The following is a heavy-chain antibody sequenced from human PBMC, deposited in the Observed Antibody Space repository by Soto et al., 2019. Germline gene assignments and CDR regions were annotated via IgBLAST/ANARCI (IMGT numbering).Heavy chain of an antibody. CDR3: AGGSIAARRTRVGYY. CDR2: MNPNSGNT. D-gene: IGHD6-6*01. CDR1: GYTFTSYD. Sequence: QVQLVQSGAEVKKPGASVKVSCKASGYTFTSYDINWVRQATGQGLEWMGWMNPNSGNTGYAQKSQGSVTMTRNTSISTAYMELRSLRSEDTAVYYCAGGSIAARRTRVGYYWGQGTLVTVSS. V-gene: IGHV1-8*01. J-gene: IGHJ4*02.